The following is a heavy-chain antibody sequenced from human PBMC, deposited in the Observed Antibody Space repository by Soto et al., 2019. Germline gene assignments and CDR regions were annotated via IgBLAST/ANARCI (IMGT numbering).Heavy chain of an antibody. CDR1: GFTFSDYY. J-gene: IGHJ6*02. CDR3: ARGAGPYCSSTSCYTMDV. Sequence: PGGSLRLSCAASGFTFSDYYMSWIRQAPGKGLEWVSYISSSGSTIYYADSVKGRFTISRDNAKNSLYLQMNSLRAEDMAVYYCARGAGPYCSSTSCYTMDVWGQGTTVTVSS. D-gene: IGHD2-2*01. V-gene: IGHV3-11*01. CDR2: ISSSGSTI.